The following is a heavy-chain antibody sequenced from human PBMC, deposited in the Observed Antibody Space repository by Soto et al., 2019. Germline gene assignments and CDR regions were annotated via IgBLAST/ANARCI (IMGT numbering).Heavy chain of an antibody. CDR2: ISPSTGDT. CDR3: ARWYCSIGSCYACWHLDL. D-gene: IGHD2-15*01. CDR1: GYTFTNYA. J-gene: IGHJ2*01. V-gene: IGHV1-18*01. Sequence: QVHLVQSGAEVKEPGASVKVSCQASGYTFTNYAISWVRQAPGHGLEWMGWISPSTGDTDQAQRFQDRVTMTLDTATNTANMELRSLGTDDTAVYYCARWYCSIGSCYACWHLDLWGPGTLVTVSS.